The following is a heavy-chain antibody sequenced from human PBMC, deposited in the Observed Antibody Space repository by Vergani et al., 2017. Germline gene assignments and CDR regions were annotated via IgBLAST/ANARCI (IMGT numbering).Heavy chain of an antibody. CDR2: INPSGGHT. CDR1: GYTFSNYY. J-gene: IGHJ4*02. V-gene: IGHV1-46*03. CDR3: ARVDYGILTGYRY. D-gene: IGHD3-9*01. Sequence: QVQVVQSGAEVKKSGASVKVSCKTSGYTFSNYYMHWVRQAPGQGLEWMGIINPSGGHTNYAQKFQGRVTMTRDTSTSTVYMELSSLISEYTAIYYCARVDYGILTGYRYWGQGTLVTVSA.